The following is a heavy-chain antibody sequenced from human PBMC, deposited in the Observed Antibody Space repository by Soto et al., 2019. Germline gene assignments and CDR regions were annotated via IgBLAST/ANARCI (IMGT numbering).Heavy chain of an antibody. CDR2: INPSIGTT. CDR3: ARAGSVLLWFGELSGLDY. D-gene: IGHD3-10*01. J-gene: IGHJ4*02. CDR1: GYTFTSQN. Sequence: ASVKVSCKASGYTFTSQNMHWVRQAPGQGLEWMGVINPSIGTTTYAQKFQGRVTMTSDTSTSSVYMEVSSLRSEDTAVYYCARAGSVLLWFGELSGLDYCGQGTLVTVSS. V-gene: IGHV1-46*03.